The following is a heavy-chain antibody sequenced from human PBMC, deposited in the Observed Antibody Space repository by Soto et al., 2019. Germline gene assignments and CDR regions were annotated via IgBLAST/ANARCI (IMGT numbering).Heavy chain of an antibody. J-gene: IGHJ5*02. CDR2: INAGNGNT. CDR1: GYTFTSYA. D-gene: IGHD4-4*01. Sequence: ASVKVSCKASGYTFTSYAMHWVRQAPGQRLEWMGWINAGNGNTKYSQKFQGRVTITRDTSASTAYMELSGLRSEDTAVYYCAGGSTVNYLNWFDPWGQGTLVTVSS. V-gene: IGHV1-3*01. CDR3: AGGSTVNYLNWFDP.